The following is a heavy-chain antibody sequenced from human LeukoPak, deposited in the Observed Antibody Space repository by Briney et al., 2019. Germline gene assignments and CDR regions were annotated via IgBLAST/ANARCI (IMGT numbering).Heavy chain of an antibody. CDR1: GYTFTGYY. J-gene: IGHJ4*02. CDR2: INPNSGGT. Sequence: ASVKVSCKASGYTFTGYYMHWVRQAPGQGLEWMGWINPNSGGTNYAQKFQGRVTMTRDTSISTAYMELSRLRSDDTAVYYCARAFSDVSMIVVVINPPYFDYWGQGTLVTVSS. CDR3: ARAFSDVSMIVVVINPPYFDY. D-gene: IGHD3-22*01. V-gene: IGHV1-2*02.